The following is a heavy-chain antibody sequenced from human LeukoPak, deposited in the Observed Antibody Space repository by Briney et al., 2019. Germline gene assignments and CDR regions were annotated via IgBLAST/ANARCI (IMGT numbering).Heavy chain of an antibody. V-gene: IGHV4-59*01. CDR1: GGSISSYY. D-gene: IGHD5-18*01. CDR2: IYYSGST. Sequence: SETLSLTCTVSGGSISSYYWSWIRQPPGKGLEWIGYIYYSGSTNYNPSLKSRVTISVDTSKNQFSLKLSSVTAADTAVYYCARGTVRGYSYGFDYWGQGTLVTVSS. CDR3: ARGTVRGYSYGFDY. J-gene: IGHJ4*02.